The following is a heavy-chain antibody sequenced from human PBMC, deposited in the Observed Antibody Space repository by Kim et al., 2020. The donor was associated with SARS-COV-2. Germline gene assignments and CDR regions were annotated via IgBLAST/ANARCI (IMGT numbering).Heavy chain of an antibody. J-gene: IGHJ6*02. CDR3: TTDLNSGYDYYYYYGMDV. V-gene: IGHV3-15*01. D-gene: IGHD5-12*01. CDR1: GFTFSNAW. CDR2: IKSKTDGGTT. Sequence: GGSLRLSCAASGFTFSNAWMSWVRQAPGKGLEWVGRIKSKTDGGTTDYAAPVKGRFTISRDDSKNTLYLQMNSLKTEDTAVYYCTTDLNSGYDYYYYYGMDVWGQGTTVTVSS.